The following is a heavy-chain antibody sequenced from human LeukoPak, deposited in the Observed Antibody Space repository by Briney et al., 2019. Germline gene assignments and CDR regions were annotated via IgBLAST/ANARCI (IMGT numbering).Heavy chain of an antibody. CDR3: TRLTEGGQVVSAFDL. V-gene: IGHV3-23*01. CDR1: GFTFSTYA. Sequence: GGSLRLSCAASGFTFSTYAMSWVRQAPEKGLEWVSVISGSGGSTYYSDSVKGRFTISRDNSKNTLYLQMNSLRAEDTAVYYCTRLTEGGQVVSAFDLWGQGTMVTVSS. CDR2: ISGSGGST. D-gene: IGHD2-2*01. J-gene: IGHJ3*01.